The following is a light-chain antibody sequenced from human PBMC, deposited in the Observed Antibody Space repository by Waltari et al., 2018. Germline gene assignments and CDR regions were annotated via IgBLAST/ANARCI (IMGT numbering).Light chain of an antibody. J-gene: IGLJ3*02. CDR2: YNSDSDK. V-gene: IGLV5-45*02. Sequence: QAVLTQPSSPSASPGASASLTCTLRSDIYVGTNRLFCYQQQAGSPPQYLLRYNSDSDKQQGSGVPSRFSGSKDASANAGILLISGLQSEDEADYYCMIWHNSSWVFGGGTKVTVL. CDR1: SDIYVGTNR. CDR3: MIWHNSSWV.